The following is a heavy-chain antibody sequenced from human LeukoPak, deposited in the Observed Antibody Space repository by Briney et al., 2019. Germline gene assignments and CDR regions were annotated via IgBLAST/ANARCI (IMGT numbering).Heavy chain of an antibody. Sequence: SETLSLTCTVSGGSISSSSYYWGWIRQPPGKGLEWIGEIYHSGSTNYNPSLKSRVTISVDKSKNQFSLKLSSVTAADTAVYYCARESSGLIDYWGQGTLVTVSS. D-gene: IGHD3-22*01. CDR2: IYHSGST. V-gene: IGHV4-39*07. CDR1: GGSISSSSYY. CDR3: ARESSGLIDY. J-gene: IGHJ4*02.